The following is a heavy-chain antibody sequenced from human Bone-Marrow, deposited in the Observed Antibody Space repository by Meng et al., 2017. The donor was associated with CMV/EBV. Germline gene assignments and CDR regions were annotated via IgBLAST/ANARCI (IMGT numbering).Heavy chain of an antibody. V-gene: IGHV3-48*03. CDR2: ISSSGSSI. D-gene: IGHD6-13*01. CDR1: GFTFSSYA. J-gene: IGHJ4*02. CDR3: ASSRFGIAAAGTRN. Sequence: GESLKISCAASGFTFSSYAMHWVRQAPGKGLEWVSYISSSGSSIYYADSVKGRFTISRDNAKNSLYLQMNSLRAEDTAVYYCASSRFGIAAAGTRNWGQGTLVTVSS.